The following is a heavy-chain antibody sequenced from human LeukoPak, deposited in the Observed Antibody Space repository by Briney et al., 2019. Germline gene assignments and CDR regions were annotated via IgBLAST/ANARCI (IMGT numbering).Heavy chain of an antibody. CDR1: GFTFSTYD. CDR2: ISRNSGAST. J-gene: IGHJ4*02. CDR3: SKKGQNGDYGKPD. Sequence: DPGGSLRLSCAASGFTFSTYDMYWVRQAPGKGLECVASISRNSGASTYYAASVKGRFTISRDNSRSTLYLQMNSLRADDTAVYYCSKKGQNGDYGKPDWGQGTLVTVSS. D-gene: IGHD4-17*01. V-gene: IGHV3-23*01.